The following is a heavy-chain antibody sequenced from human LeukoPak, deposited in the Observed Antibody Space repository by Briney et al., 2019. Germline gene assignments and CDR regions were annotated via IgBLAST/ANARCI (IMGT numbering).Heavy chain of an antibody. CDR2: IYYSGST. V-gene: IGHV4-39*07. Sequence: SETLSLTCTVSGGSISSSSYYWGWIRQPPGKGLEWIGSIYYSGSTYYNPSLKSRVTISVDTSKNQFSLQLNSVTPEDTAVYYCARARWGSGSYYKRPAYFDYWGRGTLVTVSS. CDR1: GGSISSSSYY. D-gene: IGHD3-10*01. CDR3: ARARWGSGSYYKRPAYFDY. J-gene: IGHJ4*02.